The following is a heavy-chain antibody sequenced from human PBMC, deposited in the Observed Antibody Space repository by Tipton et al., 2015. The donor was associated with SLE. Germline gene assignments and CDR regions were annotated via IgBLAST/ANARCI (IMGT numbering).Heavy chain of an antibody. V-gene: IGHV3-9*01. Sequence: SLRLSCVASGLTFGDYAMHWVRQAPGKGLEWVSGISWNSLRVDYADSVRGRFTISRDNSKNSLYMQMNGLRPEDTALYYCVRDPYGDYATFDSWGQGTLVTVSP. J-gene: IGHJ4*02. CDR2: ISWNSLRV. CDR3: VRDPYGDYATFDS. CDR1: GLTFGDYA. D-gene: IGHD4-17*01.